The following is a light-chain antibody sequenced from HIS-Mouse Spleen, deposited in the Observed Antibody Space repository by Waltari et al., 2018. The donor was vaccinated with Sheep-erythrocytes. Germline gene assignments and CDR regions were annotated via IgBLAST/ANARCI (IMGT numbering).Light chain of an antibody. CDR1: ALPKQY. J-gene: IGLJ1*01. CDR2: KDS. CDR3: QSADSSGTYV. Sequence: SYELTQPPSVSVSPGQTARINCSGDALPKQYAYWYQQKPGQAPVLVIYKDSERPSGIPGRFSGSSSGTTVTLPISGVQAEDEADYYCQSADSSGTYVFGTGTKVTVL. V-gene: IGLV3-25*03.